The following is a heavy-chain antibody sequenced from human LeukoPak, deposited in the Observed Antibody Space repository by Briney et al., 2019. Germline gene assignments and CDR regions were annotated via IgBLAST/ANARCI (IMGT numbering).Heavy chain of an antibody. CDR2: INHSGST. CDR3: ARVDGSGAFDI. J-gene: IGHJ3*02. V-gene: IGHV4-34*01. Sequence: SETLSLTCAGYGGSFSAYYWTWIRQPPGKGLEWIGEINHSGSTNYNPSLKSRVTISVDTSKNQFSLKMSSVTAADTAEYNCARVDGSGAFDIWGQGTMVTVSS. D-gene: IGHD6-25*01. CDR1: GGSFSAYY.